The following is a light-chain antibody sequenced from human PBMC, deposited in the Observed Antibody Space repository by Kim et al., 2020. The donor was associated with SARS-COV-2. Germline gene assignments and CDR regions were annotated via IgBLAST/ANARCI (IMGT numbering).Light chain of an antibody. CDR3: SAWDSRLSVWM. CDR1: NNNVGDQG. CDR2: RDN. V-gene: IGLV10-54*04. J-gene: IGLJ3*02. Sequence: RQTATLTCTGNNNNVGDQGAAWLQQHQGHPPKLLSYRDNNRPSGISERFSAFRSGNTASLTISGLQPEDEADYYCSAWDSRLSVWMFGGGTQLTVL.